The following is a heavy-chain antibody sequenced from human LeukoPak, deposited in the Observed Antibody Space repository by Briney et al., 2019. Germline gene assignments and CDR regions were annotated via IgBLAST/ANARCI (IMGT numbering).Heavy chain of an antibody. CDR3: TRDSYFDSSGYSGY. Sequence: PSETLSLTCTVSGGSINSGSYYWSWIRQPAGKGLEWVSSISTSSSYIYYADSVKGRFTISRDNARNSVYLQMNSLRAEDTAVYYCTRDSYFDSSGYSGYWGQGTLVTVSS. CDR1: GGSINSGSYY. J-gene: IGHJ4*02. D-gene: IGHD3-22*01. V-gene: IGHV3-21*01. CDR2: ISTSSSYI.